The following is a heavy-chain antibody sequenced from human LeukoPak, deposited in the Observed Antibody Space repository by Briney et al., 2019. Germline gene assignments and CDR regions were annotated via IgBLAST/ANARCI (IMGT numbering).Heavy chain of an antibody. CDR1: GGSISSYY. J-gene: IGHJ5*02. CDR2: IYYSGST. V-gene: IGHV4-59*01. D-gene: IGHD3-9*01. CDR3: ARGIPSLYYDIFPFDP. Sequence: SETLSLTCTVSGGSISSYYWSWIRQPPGKGLEWIGYIYYSGSTNYNPSLKSRVTISVDTSKNQLSLKLSSVTAADTAVYYCARGIPSLYYDIFPFDPWGQGTLVTVSS.